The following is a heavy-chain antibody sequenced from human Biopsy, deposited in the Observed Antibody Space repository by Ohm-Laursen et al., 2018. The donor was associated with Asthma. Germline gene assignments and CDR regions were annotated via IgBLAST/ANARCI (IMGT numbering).Heavy chain of an antibody. CDR3: AKDVVCFRELGGMDV. CDR2: ISYDGSKR. Sequence: SLRLSCAPSGLSFSNFAIHWVRQAPGKGLEWVALISYDGSKRHSADSVRGRFTISRDNSKNTLYLQMNSLRAGDTAVYYCAKDVVCFRELGGMDVWGQGTTVTVSS. V-gene: IGHV3-30*18. D-gene: IGHD3-10*01. CDR1: GLSFSNFA. J-gene: IGHJ6*02.